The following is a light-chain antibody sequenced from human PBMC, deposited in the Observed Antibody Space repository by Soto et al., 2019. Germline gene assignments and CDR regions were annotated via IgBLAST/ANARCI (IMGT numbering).Light chain of an antibody. CDR3: QQYNSYPLT. J-gene: IGKJ5*01. CDR1: QSISNL. CDR2: KAS. Sequence: DIQMTQSPSTLSASVGDRVTITCRASQSISNLLAWYQQKPGRAPTLLIYKASTLETGVPSRFSGSGSRTEFTLTISSLQPDDFATYYCQQYNSYPLTFGQGTRLEIK. V-gene: IGKV1-5*03.